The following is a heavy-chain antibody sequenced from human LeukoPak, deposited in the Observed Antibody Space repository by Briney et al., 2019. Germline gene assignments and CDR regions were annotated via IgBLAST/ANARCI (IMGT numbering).Heavy chain of an antibody. CDR3: ARDLGGATGY. J-gene: IGHJ4*02. D-gene: IGHD1-26*01. Sequence: PGGSLRLSCAASGFTFSSYSMNWVRQAPGKGLEWVAVISYDGSNKYYADSVKGRFTISRDNSKNTLYLQMNTLRAEDTAVYYCARDLGGATGYWGQGTLVTVSS. CDR1: GFTFSSYS. CDR2: ISYDGSNK. V-gene: IGHV3-30*03.